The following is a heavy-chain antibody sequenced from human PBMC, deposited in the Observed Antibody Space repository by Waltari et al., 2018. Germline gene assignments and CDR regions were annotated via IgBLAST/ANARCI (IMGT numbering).Heavy chain of an antibody. CDR3: AKVSKTTTGPGT. V-gene: IGHV1-2*02. CDR2: INLNSGAA. D-gene: IGHD1-1*01. J-gene: IGHJ5*02. CDR1: GSTFTDYY. Sequence: QVHLVQSGAEVQKPGASVTVSCKASGSTFTDYYIHRVRQAPGQGLECMGWINLNSGAANYAQSFQGRVTLTRDTSINTVYMELSRLRSDDTAVYYCAKVSKTTTGPGTWGQGTLITVSS.